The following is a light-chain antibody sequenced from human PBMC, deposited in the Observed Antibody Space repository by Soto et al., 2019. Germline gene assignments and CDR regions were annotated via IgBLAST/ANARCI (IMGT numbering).Light chain of an antibody. V-gene: IGLV1-40*01. CDR1: RSNIGAGYD. CDR3: SSYTNINTRACV. CDR2: GTN. Sequence: QSVLTQPPSVSGAPGQRVTISCTGSRSNIGAGYDVHWYQQLPGTAPKLLIYGTNNRPSGVPDRFSGSKSGMSASLAITGLQAADEANYYCSSYTNINTRACVFGTGTKLTVL. J-gene: IGLJ1*01.